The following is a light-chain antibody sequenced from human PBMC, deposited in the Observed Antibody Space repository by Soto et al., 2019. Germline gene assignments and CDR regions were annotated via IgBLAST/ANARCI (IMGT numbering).Light chain of an antibody. CDR3: SSYTSSSIDYV. V-gene: IGLV2-14*01. CDR2: EVS. Sequence: QSVLTQPASVSGSPGQSITISCTGTSSDVGGYNYVSWYQQHPGKAPKLLIYEVSNRPSGVSNRFSGSKSGNTASLTISVLQAGDEADYYCSSYTSSSIDYVFGTRTKLTVL. J-gene: IGLJ1*01. CDR1: SSDVGGYNY.